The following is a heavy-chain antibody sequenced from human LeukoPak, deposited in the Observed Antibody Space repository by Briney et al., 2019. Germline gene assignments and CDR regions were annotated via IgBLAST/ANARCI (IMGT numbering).Heavy chain of an antibody. V-gene: IGHV1-69*13. CDR2: IIPIFGTA. D-gene: IGHD2-2*01. J-gene: IGHJ3*02. CDR1: GGTFSSYA. CDR3: AREPDCSSTSCSNDAFDI. Sequence: ASVKVSCKASGGTFSSYAISWVRQAPGQGLEWMGGIIPIFGTANYAQKFQGRVTITADESTSTAYMELSSLRSEDTAVYYCAREPDCSSTSCSNDAFDIWGQGTMVTVSS.